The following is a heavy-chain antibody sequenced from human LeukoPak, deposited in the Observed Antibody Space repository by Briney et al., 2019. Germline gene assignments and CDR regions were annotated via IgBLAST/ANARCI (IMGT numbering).Heavy chain of an antibody. V-gene: IGHV3-30*03. D-gene: IGHD5-18*01. CDR1: GFTFSSYG. CDR3: ARAQEDTAMALDY. Sequence: GGSLRLSCAASGFTFSSYGMHWVRQAPGKGLEWVAVISYDGSNKYYADSVKGRFTISRDNSKNTLYLQMNSLRAEDTAVYYCARAQEDTAMALDYWGQGTLVTVSS. J-gene: IGHJ4*02. CDR2: ISYDGSNK.